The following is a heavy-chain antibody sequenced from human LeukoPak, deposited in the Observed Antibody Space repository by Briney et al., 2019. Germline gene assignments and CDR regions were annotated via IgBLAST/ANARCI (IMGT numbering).Heavy chain of an antibody. Sequence: PGGSLRLSCAASGFTFSSYGMHWVRQAPGKGLEWVAVISYDGSNKYYADSVKGRFTISRDNSKNTLYLQMNSLRAEDTAVYYCARSVDIVATSLDYWGQGTLVTVSS. V-gene: IGHV3-30*19. CDR2: ISYDGSNK. CDR3: ARSVDIVATSLDY. CDR1: GFTFSSYG. D-gene: IGHD5-12*01. J-gene: IGHJ4*02.